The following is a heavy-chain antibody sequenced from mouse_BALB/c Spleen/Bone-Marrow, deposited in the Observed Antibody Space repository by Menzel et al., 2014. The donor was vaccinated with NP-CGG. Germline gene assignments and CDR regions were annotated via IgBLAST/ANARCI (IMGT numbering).Heavy chain of an antibody. J-gene: IGHJ4*01. Sequence: VKLMDSGPGLVQPSQSLSITCTVSGFSLTNYGVHWVRQSPGKGLEWLGVIWTGGSTDYNAAFISRLSISKDNSKSQVFFKMNSLQANDTAIYYCARRYDASYALDYWGQGTSVTVSS. CDR2: IWTGGST. CDR3: ARRYDASYALDY. CDR1: GFSLTNYG. D-gene: IGHD2-14*01. V-gene: IGHV2-2*02.